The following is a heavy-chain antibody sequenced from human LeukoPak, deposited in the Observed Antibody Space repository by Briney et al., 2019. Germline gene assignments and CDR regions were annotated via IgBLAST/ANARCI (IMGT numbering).Heavy chain of an antibody. Sequence: PGRSLRLSCAASGSTFDDYAMHWVRQAPGKGLEWVSGISWNSGSIGYADSVKGRFTISRDNAKNSLYLQMNSLRAEDTALYYCAKGWAYYDSSGYFDYWGQGTLVTVSS. CDR2: ISWNSGSI. CDR1: GSTFDDYA. D-gene: IGHD3-22*01. CDR3: AKGWAYYDSSGYFDY. J-gene: IGHJ4*02. V-gene: IGHV3-9*01.